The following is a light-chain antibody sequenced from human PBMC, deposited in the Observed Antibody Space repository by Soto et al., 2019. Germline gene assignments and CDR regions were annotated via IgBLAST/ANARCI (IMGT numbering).Light chain of an antibody. V-gene: IGKV3-20*01. CDR3: QQYGSPPFT. J-gene: IGKJ3*01. CDR1: QSVSSHY. CDR2: GAS. Sequence: EVVLTQSPVTLSLSPGERATLSCRASQSVSSHYFAWYQQKPGQPPRLLIYGASSRATDIPDRFIGSGSGTEFTPTTARLLPEDSAMYCCQQYGSPPFTFGPGTKVDI.